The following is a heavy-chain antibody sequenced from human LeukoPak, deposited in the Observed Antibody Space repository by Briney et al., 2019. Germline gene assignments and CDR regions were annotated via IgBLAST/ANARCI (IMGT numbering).Heavy chain of an antibody. D-gene: IGHD3-22*01. Sequence: GGSLRLSCAASGFTFSSYWMSWVRQAPGKGLEWVAVTSYDGSNKYYADSVKGRFTISRDNSKNTLYLQVNSLRAEDTAVYYCAKGGYYYDSSGPFDYWGQGTLVTVSS. CDR3: AKGGYYYDSSGPFDY. V-gene: IGHV3-30*18. CDR1: GFTFSSYW. J-gene: IGHJ4*02. CDR2: TSYDGSNK.